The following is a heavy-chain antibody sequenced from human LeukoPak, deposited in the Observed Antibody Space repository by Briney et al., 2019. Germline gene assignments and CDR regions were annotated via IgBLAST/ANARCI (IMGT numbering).Heavy chain of an antibody. V-gene: IGHV3-53*01. Sequence: PGGSLRLSCAASGFTVSSYYMNWVRQAPGKELEWVSVIYTGGGRYYADSVRGRFTISRDTSKNMVFLQMNSLRAEDTAVYYCAKRRGDCSNGQGCGDSWGQGTLVTVSS. CDR3: AKRRGDCSNGQGCGDS. CDR2: IYTGGGR. D-gene: IGHD2-8*01. CDR1: GFTVSSYY. J-gene: IGHJ4*02.